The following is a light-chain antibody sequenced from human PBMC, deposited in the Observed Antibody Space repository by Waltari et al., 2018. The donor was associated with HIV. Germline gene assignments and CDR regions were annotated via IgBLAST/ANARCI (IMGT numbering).Light chain of an antibody. V-gene: IGKV3-20*01. J-gene: IGKJ4*01. CDR2: GAS. CDR1: QSVSSSY. CDR3: QQYGSSPPLT. Sequence: IVLTQSPGTLSLSPGERATLPCRASQSVSSSYLAWDQQKPCQAPRLRIYGASNRATGMPDRFSGSGSGTDFTLTISRLEPEDFAVYYCQQYGSSPPLTFGGGTKVEIK.